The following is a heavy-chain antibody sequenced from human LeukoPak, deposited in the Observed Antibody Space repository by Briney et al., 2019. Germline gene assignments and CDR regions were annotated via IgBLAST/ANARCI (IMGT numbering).Heavy chain of an antibody. CDR1: GVSISSYY. D-gene: IGHD3-3*01. Sequence: SETLSLTSTVSGVSISSYYWSWIRQRPGRGREWSGYIYYSGSTFYNPSLKSRLNPAVDTSKNQFTLSLSFVSDADTAGYYRARGDFWIGSWSGDAFDIWGEGTMVTVSS. CDR3: ARGDFWIGSWSGDAFDI. CDR2: IYYSGST. J-gene: IGHJ3*02. V-gene: IGHV4-59*08.